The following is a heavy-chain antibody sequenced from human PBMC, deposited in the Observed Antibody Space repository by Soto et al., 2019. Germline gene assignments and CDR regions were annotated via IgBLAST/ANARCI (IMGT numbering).Heavy chain of an antibody. CDR2: ISISGGSA. CDR3: ARGATSPSY. Sequence: EVQLLASGGGLVQPGGSLRLSCAASGFTFSSYGMSWVRQAPGKGLEWVSAISISGGSAYYADSVKGRFTISRDNSKNTLYLQMNSLRADDTAVYYCARGATSPSYWGQGTLVTVSS. J-gene: IGHJ4*02. CDR1: GFTFSSYG. V-gene: IGHV3-23*01.